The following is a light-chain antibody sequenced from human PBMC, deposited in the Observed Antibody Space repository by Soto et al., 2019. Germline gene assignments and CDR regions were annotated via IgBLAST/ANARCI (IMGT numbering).Light chain of an antibody. J-gene: IGKJ2*01. V-gene: IGKV3-11*01. CDR3: QQRSNWPYT. CDR1: QSVSSY. CDR2: DAS. Sequence: EIVLTQSPATLSLSPGERATLSCRASQSVSSYLAWYQQKPGQAPRLLIYDASNRATGIPARLSGSGSGTDFTLTISSLEPEDFAVYYCQQRSNWPYTCGQGTKLEIK.